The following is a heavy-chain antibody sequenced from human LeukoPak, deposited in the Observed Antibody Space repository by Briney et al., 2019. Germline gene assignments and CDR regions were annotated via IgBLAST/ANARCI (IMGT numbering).Heavy chain of an antibody. D-gene: IGHD4-17*01. CDR1: GFTFSTYA. J-gene: IGHJ4*02. V-gene: IGHV3-33*01. Sequence: GGPLRLSCAASGFTFSTYAMHWVRQAPGKGLEWVAVIWSDSANKYYADSVRGRFTISRDNSKSTLYLQMSSLRAEDTAMYYCARDRLTTVTTFHFDYWGQGTLVTVSS. CDR3: ARDRLTTVTTFHFDY. CDR2: IWSDSANK.